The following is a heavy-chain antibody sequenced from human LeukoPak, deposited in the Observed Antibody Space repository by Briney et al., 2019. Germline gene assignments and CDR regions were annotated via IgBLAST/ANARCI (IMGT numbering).Heavy chain of an antibody. CDR2: INHSGST. CDR1: GGSFSGYY. CDR3: ARGYDILTGFDY. V-gene: IGHV4-34*01. Sequence: SETLSLTCAVYGGSFSGYYWSWICQPPGKGLEWIGEINHSGSTNYNPSLKSRVAISVDTSKNQFSLKLSSVTAADTAVYYCARGYDILTGFDYWGQGTLVTVSS. J-gene: IGHJ4*02. D-gene: IGHD3-9*01.